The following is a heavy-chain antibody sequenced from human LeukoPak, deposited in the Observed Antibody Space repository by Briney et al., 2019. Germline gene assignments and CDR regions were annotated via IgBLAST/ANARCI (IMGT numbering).Heavy chain of an antibody. V-gene: IGHV4-34*01. CDR3: ARRKSIAAAGRWNWFDP. CDR1: GGSFSGYY. D-gene: IGHD6-13*01. J-gene: IGHJ5*02. CDR2: INHSGST. Sequence: SETLSLTCAVSGGSFSGYYWSWIRQPPGEGLEWIGEINHSGSTNYNPSLKSRVTISVDTSKNQFSLKLSSVTAADTAVYYCARRKSIAAAGRWNWFDPWGQGTLVTVSS.